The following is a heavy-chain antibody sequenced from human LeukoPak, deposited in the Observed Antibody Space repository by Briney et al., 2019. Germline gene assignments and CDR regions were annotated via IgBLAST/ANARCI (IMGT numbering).Heavy chain of an antibody. Sequence: PGGSLRLSCAASGFTFSSYGMHWVRQAPGKGLEWVAVIWYDGSNKYYADSVKGRFTISRDNAKNSLYLQMNSLRAEDTAVYYCARVGCSSTSCCDYWGQGTLVTVSS. D-gene: IGHD2-2*01. CDR2: IWYDGSNK. J-gene: IGHJ4*02. V-gene: IGHV3-33*01. CDR3: ARVGCSSTSCCDY. CDR1: GFTFSSYG.